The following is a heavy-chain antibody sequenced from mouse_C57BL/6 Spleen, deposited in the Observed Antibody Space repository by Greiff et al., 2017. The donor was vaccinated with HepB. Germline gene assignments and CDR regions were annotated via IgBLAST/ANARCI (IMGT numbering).Heavy chain of an antibody. V-gene: IGHV3-6*01. CDR2: ISYDGSN. Sequence: DVQLQESGPGLVKPSQSLSLTCSVTGYSITSGYYWNWIRQFPGNKLEWMGYISYDGSNNYNPSLKNRISITRDTSKNQFFLKLNSVTTEDTATYYCARVGSTTVVANAMDYWGQGTSVTVSS. CDR3: ARVGSTTVVANAMDY. D-gene: IGHD1-1*01. J-gene: IGHJ4*01. CDR1: GYSITSGYY.